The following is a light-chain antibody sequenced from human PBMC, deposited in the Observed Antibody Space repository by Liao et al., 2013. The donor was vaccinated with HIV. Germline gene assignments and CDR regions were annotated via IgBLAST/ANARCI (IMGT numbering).Light chain of an antibody. CDR2: QDT. Sequence: SYELTQAPSVSVSPGQTARITCSGDKLGDKYVSWYQQRPGRSPVLVIYQDTKRPPGIPERFSGSNSGNTATLSVSGTQAMDEADYYCQAWDSITRVFGGGTKLTVL. CDR1: KLGDKY. J-gene: IGLJ2*01. CDR3: QAWDSITRV. V-gene: IGLV3-1*01.